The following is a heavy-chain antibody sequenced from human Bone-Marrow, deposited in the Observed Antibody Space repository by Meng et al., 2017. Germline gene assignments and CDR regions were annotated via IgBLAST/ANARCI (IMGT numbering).Heavy chain of an antibody. CDR2: MDPNSGNT. J-gene: IGHJ5*02. CDR3: ARGSNWFDP. CDR1: GYTFTSYD. V-gene: IGHV1-8*01. Sequence: VQLVHSGAEVKKPGAAVKVSCKASGYTFTSYDINWVRQATGQGLEWMGWMDPNSGNTGYAQKFQGRVTLTRNTSISTAYMELSSLRSEGTAVYYCARGSNWFDPWGQGTLVTVSS.